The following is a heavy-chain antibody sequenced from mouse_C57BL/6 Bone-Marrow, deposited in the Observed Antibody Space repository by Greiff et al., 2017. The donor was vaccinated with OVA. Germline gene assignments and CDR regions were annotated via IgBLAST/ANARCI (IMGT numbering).Heavy chain of an antibody. D-gene: IGHD2-1*01. Sequence: EVQLQQSGPELVKPGASVKISCKASGYSFTDYNMHWVKQSNGKSLEWIGVINPNYGTTSYNQKFKGKATLTVDQSSSTAYMQLNSLTSEDSAVYYCARGEYGNGDYYAMDYWGQGTSVTVSS. CDR2: INPNYGTT. V-gene: IGHV1-39*01. CDR1: GYSFTDYN. CDR3: ARGEYGNGDYYAMDY. J-gene: IGHJ4*01.